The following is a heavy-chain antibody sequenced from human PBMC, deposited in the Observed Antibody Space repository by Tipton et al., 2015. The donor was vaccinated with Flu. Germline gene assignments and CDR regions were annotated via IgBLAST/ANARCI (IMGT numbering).Heavy chain of an antibody. Sequence: GSLRLSCTASGMPSSRYWMSWFRQAPGKGLEWVANIKQDGSEMYYAESVKGRFTISKDNAKNLLYLQMNLLRAEDTAVYYCVRDRDSTVWGQYNWFDSWGQGTLVNVSS. V-gene: IGHV3-7*01. D-gene: IGHD3-16*01. J-gene: IGHJ5*01. CDR2: IKQDGSEM. CDR1: GMPSSRYW. CDR3: VRDRDSTVWGQYNWFDS.